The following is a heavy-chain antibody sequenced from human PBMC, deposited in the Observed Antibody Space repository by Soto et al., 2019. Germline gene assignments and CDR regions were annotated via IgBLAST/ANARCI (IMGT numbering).Heavy chain of an antibody. Sequence: SETLSLTCAVSGGSISSGGYSWSWIRQPPGKGLEWIGYIYHSGSTYYNPSLKSRVTISVDTSKNQFSLKLSSVTAADTAVYYCARMTTVTNYYYYGMDVWGQGTTVTVSS. CDR2: IYHSGST. D-gene: IGHD4-17*01. CDR1: GGSISSGGYS. J-gene: IGHJ6*02. V-gene: IGHV4-30-2*02. CDR3: ARMTTVTNYYYYGMDV.